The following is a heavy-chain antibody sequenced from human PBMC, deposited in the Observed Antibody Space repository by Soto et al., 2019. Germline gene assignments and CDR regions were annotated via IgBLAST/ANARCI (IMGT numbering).Heavy chain of an antibody. V-gene: IGHV3-21*01. CDR2: ISSSSSYI. J-gene: IGHJ5*01. Sequence: EVQLVESGGGLVKPGGSLRLSCAASGFTFSSYSMNWVRQAPGKGLEWVSSISSSSSYIYYADSVKGRFTISRDNAKNSLYLQMNGLRAEDTAVYYCARDQWDGGSSGWFDYWGQGTLVTVSS. CDR1: GFTFSSYS. D-gene: IGHD6-19*01. CDR3: ARDQWDGGSSGWFDY.